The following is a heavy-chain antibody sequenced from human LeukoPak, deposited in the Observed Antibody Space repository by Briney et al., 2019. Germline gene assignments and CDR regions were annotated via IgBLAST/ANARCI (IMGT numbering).Heavy chain of an antibody. CDR2: INPNSGGT. CDR3: AREYCSSTSCPYYYYYMDV. J-gene: IGHJ6*03. CDR1: GYTFTGYY. Sequence: ASVKVSCKASGYTFTGYYMHWVRQAPGQGLEWMGWINPNSGGTNYAQKFQGRVTMTKDTSISTAYMELSRLRSDDTAVYYCAREYCSSTSCPYYYYYMDVWGKGTTVTVSS. V-gene: IGHV1-2*02. D-gene: IGHD2-2*01.